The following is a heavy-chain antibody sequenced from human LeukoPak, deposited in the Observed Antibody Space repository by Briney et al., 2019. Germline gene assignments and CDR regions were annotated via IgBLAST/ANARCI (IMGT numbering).Heavy chain of an antibody. CDR1: GYTFTGYY. CDR2: ISPNSGGT. V-gene: IGHV1-2*02. Sequence: ASVKVSCKASGYTFTGYYMHWVRQAPGQGLEWMGWISPNSGGTNYAQKFQGRVTMTRDTSISTAYMELSRLRSDDTAVYYCAREGIFDLVSSSSCFDYWGQGTLVTVSS. J-gene: IGHJ4*02. D-gene: IGHD6-13*01. CDR3: AREGIFDLVSSSSCFDY.